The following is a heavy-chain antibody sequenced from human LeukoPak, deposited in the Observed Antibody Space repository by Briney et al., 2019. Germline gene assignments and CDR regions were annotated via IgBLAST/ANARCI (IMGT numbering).Heavy chain of an antibody. CDR2: IFYSGST. CDR1: SGSISTSNYY. V-gene: IGHV4-39*07. CDR3: ARVYYSGSYDYWYFDL. Sequence: SETLSLTCTVSSGSISTSNYYWGWVRQPPGKALEWIGNIFYSGSTYYSPSLKSRVTISLDTSKNQFSLKLSSVTAADTAVYYCARVYYSGSYDYWYFDLWGRGTLVTVSS. D-gene: IGHD6-13*01. J-gene: IGHJ2*01.